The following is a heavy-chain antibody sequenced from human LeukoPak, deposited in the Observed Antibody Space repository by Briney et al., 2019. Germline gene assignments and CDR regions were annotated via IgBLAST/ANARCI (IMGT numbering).Heavy chain of an antibody. CDR1: GFTFSNYA. V-gene: IGHV3-23*01. CDR3: ARASYFGSGSYVSDLGWFDP. Sequence: PGESLRLACAASGFTFSNYAMSWVRQAPGKGLEWVSAISHSGGNTYFADSVKGRFTISRDNSKDTLYLQMNSLRADDTAVYYCARASYFGSGSYVSDLGWFDPWGQGTLVTVSS. D-gene: IGHD3-10*01. CDR2: ISHSGGNT. J-gene: IGHJ5*02.